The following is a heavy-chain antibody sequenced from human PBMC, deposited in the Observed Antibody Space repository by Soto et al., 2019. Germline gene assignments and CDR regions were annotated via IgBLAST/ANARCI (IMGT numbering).Heavy chain of an antibody. CDR2: IYPGDSDT. CDR1: GYNYNLHW. J-gene: IGHJ6*02. D-gene: IGHD3-16*01. CDR3: ARHLRSYDFFQYYYGIDV. Sequence: GESLKISCRGSGYNYNLHWISWARQKPGRGLEWMGIIYPGDSDTRYNPSFQGQVTISVDKSINTAYLQWDSLEASDTATYYCARHLRSYDFFQYYYGIDVWGQGSTVTV. V-gene: IGHV5-51*01.